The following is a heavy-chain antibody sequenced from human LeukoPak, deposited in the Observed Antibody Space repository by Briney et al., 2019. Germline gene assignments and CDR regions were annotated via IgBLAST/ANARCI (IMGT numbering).Heavy chain of an antibody. V-gene: IGHV3-21*01. Sequence: GGSLRLSCAASGFTFSSYSMNWVRQAPGKGLEWVSSISSSSSYIYYAGSVKGRFTISRDNAKNSLYLQMNSLRAEDTAVYYCARDQDGGGPHDYWGQGTLVTVSS. CDR2: ISSSSSYI. CDR1: GFTFSSYS. D-gene: IGHD3-10*01. J-gene: IGHJ4*02. CDR3: ARDQDGGGPHDY.